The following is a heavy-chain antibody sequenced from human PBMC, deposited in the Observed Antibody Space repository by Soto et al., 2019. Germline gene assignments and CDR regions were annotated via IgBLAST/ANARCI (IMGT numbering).Heavy chain of an antibody. D-gene: IGHD1-1*01. Sequence: QVQLVQSGTEVQKPGSSVAVSCQASAGTFHNHSLSWVRQAPGQGLEWMGRSIPILGRADYSQKFQGRLTLTVDKSTSTADMELSSLTSEDTAVYYCVNDLGDFDFWGQGTLVTVSS. J-gene: IGHJ4*02. CDR3: VNDLGDFDF. CDR2: SIPILGRA. CDR1: AGTFHNHS. V-gene: IGHV1-69*02.